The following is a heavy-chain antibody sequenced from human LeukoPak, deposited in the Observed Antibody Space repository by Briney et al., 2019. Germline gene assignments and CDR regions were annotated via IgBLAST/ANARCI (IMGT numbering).Heavy chain of an antibody. J-gene: IGHJ4*02. Sequence: ASVEVSCKASGYTFTSYYMHWVRQAPGQGLEWMGIINPSGGSTSYAQKFQGRVTMTRDTSTSTVYMELSSLRSEDTAVYYCARGIPYYDYVWGSYRFPYFDYWGQGTLVTVSS. D-gene: IGHD3-16*02. CDR3: ARGIPYYDYVWGSYRFPYFDY. V-gene: IGHV1-46*01. CDR2: INPSGGST. CDR1: GYTFTSYY.